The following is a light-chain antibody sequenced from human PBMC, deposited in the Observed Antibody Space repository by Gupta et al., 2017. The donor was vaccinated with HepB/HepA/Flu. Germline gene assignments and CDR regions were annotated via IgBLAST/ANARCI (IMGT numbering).Light chain of an antibody. J-gene: IGKJ1*01. CDR3: RQYYNYPQT. CDR1: QRIRND. Sequence: IQMTQSPSSLSASIGDRVALTCRASQRIRNDVSWYQQKPGKAPKLLIFAASSLQSGVPSRFSGSGSGTDFTLTISRLQPEDFATYYCRQYYNYPQTFGQGTKVEVK. CDR2: AAS. V-gene: IGKV1-6*01.